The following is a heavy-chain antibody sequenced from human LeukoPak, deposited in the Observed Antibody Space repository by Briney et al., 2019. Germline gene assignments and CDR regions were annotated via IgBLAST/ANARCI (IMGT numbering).Heavy chain of an antibody. CDR3: ARESAGSYFAFDI. CDR2: IYHSGST. V-gene: IGHV4-4*02. D-gene: IGHD3-10*01. J-gene: IGHJ3*02. Sequence: SETLSLTCAVSGGSISSSNWWSWVRQPPGKGLEWIGEIYHSGSTNYNPSLKSRVTMSVDTSKNRFSLKLRSVTAADTAVYYCARESAGSYFAFDIWGQGTMVSVSS. CDR1: GGSISSSNW.